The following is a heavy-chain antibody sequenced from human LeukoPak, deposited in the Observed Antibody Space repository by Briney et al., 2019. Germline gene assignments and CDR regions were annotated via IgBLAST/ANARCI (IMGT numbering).Heavy chain of an antibody. J-gene: IGHJ3*02. CDR1: GGSINSYY. CDR2: IYYSGST. V-gene: IGHV4-59*08. Sequence: SETLSLTCTVSGGSINSYYWSWNRQPPGKGLEWIGYIYYSGSTNYNPSLKSRATISVDTSNNKFSLKLTSLTAADTAVYYCVRHLSAGRPAFDIWGQGTMVTVSS. D-gene: IGHD2-15*01. CDR3: VRHLSAGRPAFDI.